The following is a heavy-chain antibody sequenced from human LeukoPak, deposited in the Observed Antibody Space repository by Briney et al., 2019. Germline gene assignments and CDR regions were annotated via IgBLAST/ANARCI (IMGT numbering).Heavy chain of an antibody. CDR3: ASGGVAAQLFADFDY. CDR2: ISYDGSNK. Sequence: GGSLRLSCAASGFTFSSYAMHWVRQAPGKGLEWVAVISYDGSNKYADSVKGRFTISRDSSKNTLYLQMNSLRAEDTAVYYCASGGVAAQLFADFDYWGQGTLVTVSS. V-gene: IGHV3-30-3*01. D-gene: IGHD6-13*01. CDR1: GFTFSSYA. J-gene: IGHJ4*02.